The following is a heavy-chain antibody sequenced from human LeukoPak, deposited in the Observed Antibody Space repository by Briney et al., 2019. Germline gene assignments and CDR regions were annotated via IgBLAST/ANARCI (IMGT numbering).Heavy chain of an antibody. D-gene: IGHD2-15*01. CDR2: ISAYNGNT. Sequence: ASVKVSCKASGYTFTSYGISWVRQAPGQGLEWMGWISAYNGNTNYAQKLQGRVTMTTDTSTSTAYMELRSLRSDDTAVYYCARDVNVVVEAATAADAFDIWGQGTMVTVSS. V-gene: IGHV1-18*01. J-gene: IGHJ3*02. CDR1: GYTFTSYG. CDR3: ARDVNVVVEAATAADAFDI.